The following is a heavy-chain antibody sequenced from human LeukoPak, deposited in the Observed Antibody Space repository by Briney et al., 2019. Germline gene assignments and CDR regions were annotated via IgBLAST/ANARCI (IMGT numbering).Heavy chain of an antibody. Sequence: GGSLRLSCAASGFTFSSYAMSWVRQAPGKGLEWVSAISGSGGSTYYADSVKGRFTISRDNSKNTLYLQMNSLRAEDTAVYYCAKELDYYDSSGYYEDFGYWGQETLVTVSS. D-gene: IGHD3-22*01. CDR2: ISGSGGST. CDR3: AKELDYYDSSGYYEDFGY. J-gene: IGHJ4*02. V-gene: IGHV3-23*01. CDR1: GFTFSSYA.